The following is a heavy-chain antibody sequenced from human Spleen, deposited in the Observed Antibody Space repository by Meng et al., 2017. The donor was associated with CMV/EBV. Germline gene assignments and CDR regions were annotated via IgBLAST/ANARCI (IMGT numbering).Heavy chain of an antibody. CDR2: INPNSGGT. D-gene: IGHD3-16*01. CDR3: ARLTNDLQGWGPDY. J-gene: IGHJ4*02. CDR1: GYTFTDYY. V-gene: IGHV1-2*02. Sequence: ASVKVSCKASGYTFTDYYMHWVRQAPGQGLEWMGWINPNSGGTNYAQKFQGRVTMTRDTSISTAYMELSRLISDDTAVYYCARLTNDLQGWGPDYWGQGTLVTVSS.